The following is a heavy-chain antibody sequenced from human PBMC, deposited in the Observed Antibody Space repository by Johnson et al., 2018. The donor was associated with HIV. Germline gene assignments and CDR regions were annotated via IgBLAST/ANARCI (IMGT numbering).Heavy chain of an antibody. V-gene: IGHV3-30*02. CDR3: ANPTGSDAFDI. Sequence: VQLVESGGGVVQPGRSLRLSCAASGFTFSNYAMHWVRQAPGKGLEWVAFIRYDGSNKYYADSVKGRFIISRDKSKNTRYLQMNRLRAEDTAVYYCANPTGSDAFDIWGQGTMVTVSS. CDR2: IRYDGSNK. CDR1: GFTFSNYA. D-gene: IGHD1-1*01. J-gene: IGHJ3*02.